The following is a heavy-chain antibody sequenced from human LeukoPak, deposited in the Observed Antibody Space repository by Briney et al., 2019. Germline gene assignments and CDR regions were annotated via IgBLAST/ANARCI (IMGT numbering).Heavy chain of an antibody. Sequence: SETLSLTCAVYGGSFSDYYWSWIRQPLGKGLEWIGEINHSGSTNYNPSLKSRVTISVDTSKNQFSLKLSSVTAADTAVYYCASLGFPGEMGMDVWGQGTTVTVPS. CDR1: GGSFSDYY. V-gene: IGHV4-34*01. J-gene: IGHJ6*02. CDR3: ASLGFPGEMGMDV. D-gene: IGHD5-24*01. CDR2: INHSGST.